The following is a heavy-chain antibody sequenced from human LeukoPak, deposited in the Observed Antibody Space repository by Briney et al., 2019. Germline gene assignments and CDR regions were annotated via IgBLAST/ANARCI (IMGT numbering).Heavy chain of an antibody. CDR1: GGSISSYY. CDR3: ARGGEESYYGSGRLY. V-gene: IGHV4-59*12. D-gene: IGHD3-10*01. CDR2: IYYSGST. Sequence: SETPSLTCTVSGGSISSYYWSWIRQPPGKGLEWVGYIYYSGSTNYNPSLKSRVTISVDTSKNQFSLKLSSVTAADTAVYYCARGGEESYYGSGRLYWGQGTLVTVSS. J-gene: IGHJ4*02.